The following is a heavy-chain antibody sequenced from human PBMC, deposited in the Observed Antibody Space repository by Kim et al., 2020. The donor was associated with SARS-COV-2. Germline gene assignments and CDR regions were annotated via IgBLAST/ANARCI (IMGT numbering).Heavy chain of an antibody. CDR1: GGTFSSYA. CDR2: IIPIFGTA. J-gene: IGHJ4*02. V-gene: IGHV1-69*13. Sequence: SVKVSCKASGGTFSSYAISWVRQAPGQGLEWMGGIIPIFGTANYAQKFQGRVTITADESTSTAYMELSSLRSEDTAVYYCARRFGGSGSYYNPYYFDYWGQGTLVTVSS. CDR3: ARRFGGSGSYYNPYYFDY. D-gene: IGHD3-10*01.